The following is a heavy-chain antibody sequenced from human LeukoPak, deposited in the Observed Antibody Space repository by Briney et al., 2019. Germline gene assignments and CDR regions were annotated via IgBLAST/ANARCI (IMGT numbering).Heavy chain of an antibody. CDR2: INHSGST. CDR1: GGSFSGYY. V-gene: IGHV4-34*01. CDR3: ARHRRELHFDY. Sequence: SETLSLTCAVYGGSFSGYYWSWIRQPPGKGLEWIGEINHSGSTNYNPSLKSRVTISVATSKNQFSLKLSSVTAADTAVYYCARHRRELHFDYWGQGTLVTVSS. J-gene: IGHJ4*02. D-gene: IGHD3-10*01.